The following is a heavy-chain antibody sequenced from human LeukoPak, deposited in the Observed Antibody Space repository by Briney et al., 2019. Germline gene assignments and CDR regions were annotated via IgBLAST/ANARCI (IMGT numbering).Heavy chain of an antibody. J-gene: IGHJ3*02. V-gene: IGHV3-33*06. CDR1: GFTFSSYG. D-gene: IGHD6-13*01. CDR3: AQERAAAGTGDAFDI. CDR2: IWYDGSNK. Sequence: GRSLRLSCAASGFTFSSYGMHWVRQAPGKGLEWVAVIWYDGSNKYYADSVKGRFTISRDNSKNTLYLQMNSLRAEDTAVYYCAQERAAAGTGDAFDIWGQGTMVTVSS.